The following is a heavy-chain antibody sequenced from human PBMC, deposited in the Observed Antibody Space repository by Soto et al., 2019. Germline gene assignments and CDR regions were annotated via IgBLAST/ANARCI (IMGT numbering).Heavy chain of an antibody. CDR1: GGSITTNGHY. D-gene: IGHD6-19*01. J-gene: IGHJ4*02. CDR3: AREQWGFDS. Sequence: QVQLQESGPELVKPSQTLSLTCSVSGGSITTNGHYWTWIRQHPGQGLEWLAYIYYTGNSYLNPSLKCLLSISADTSKNQFSLELRSVTAADTAVYYCAREQWGFDSWGQGTLVTVSS. CDR2: IYYTGNS. V-gene: IGHV4-31*01.